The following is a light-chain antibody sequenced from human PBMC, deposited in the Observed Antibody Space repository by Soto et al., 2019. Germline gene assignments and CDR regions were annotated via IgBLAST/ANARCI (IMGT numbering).Light chain of an antibody. CDR1: QSISNY. V-gene: IGKV1-39*01. Sequence: DIQMTQSPSSLSASVGDRVTIPCRASQSISNYLNWYQQKPGKAPKLLIYAASSLQSGVPSRFSGSGSGTDFTLTISSLQPEDFATYYCQQSYSTPPITFGQGTRLETK. J-gene: IGKJ5*01. CDR2: AAS. CDR3: QQSYSTPPIT.